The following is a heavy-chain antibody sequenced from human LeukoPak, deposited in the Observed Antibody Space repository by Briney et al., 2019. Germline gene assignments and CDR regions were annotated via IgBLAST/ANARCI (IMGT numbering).Heavy chain of an antibody. V-gene: IGHV4-39*07. J-gene: IGHJ4*02. D-gene: IGHD6-19*01. CDR1: GGSISSSSYY. CDR3: ARVAEIAVAGSDY. CDR2: IYYSGST. Sequence: PSETLSLTCTVSGGSISSSSYYWGWIRQPPGKGLEWIGGIYYSGSTYYNPSLKSRVTISVDTSKNQFSLKLSSVTAADTAVYYCARVAEIAVAGSDYWGQGTLVTVSS.